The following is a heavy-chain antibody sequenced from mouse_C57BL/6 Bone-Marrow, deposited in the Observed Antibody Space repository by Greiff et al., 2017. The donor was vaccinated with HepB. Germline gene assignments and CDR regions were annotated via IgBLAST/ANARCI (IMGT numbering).Heavy chain of an antibody. Sequence: LQQPGAELVRPGSSVKLSCKASGYTFTSYWMDWVKQRPGQGLEWIGNIYPSDSETHYNQKFKDKATLTVDKSSSTAYMQLSSLTSEDSAVYYCASGYYGSSLFAYWGQGTLVTVSA. V-gene: IGHV1-61*01. CDR3: ASGYYGSSLFAY. D-gene: IGHD1-1*01. CDR1: GYTFTSYW. J-gene: IGHJ3*01. CDR2: IYPSDSET.